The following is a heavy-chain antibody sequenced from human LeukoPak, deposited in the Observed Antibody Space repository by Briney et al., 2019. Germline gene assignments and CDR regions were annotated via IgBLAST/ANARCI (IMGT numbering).Heavy chain of an antibody. CDR3: ARGGNRFGGFYFDY. CDR1: ADSLSSGGHY. D-gene: IGHD3-10*01. J-gene: IGHJ4*02. V-gene: IGHV4-31*03. CDR2: IHHSGRS. Sequence: SETLSLTCTVSADSLSSGGHYWAWIRQFPGKGLESISFIHHSGRSRHNPSLKDRVAISVDTSRKQFALKLNSVTAADTAMYYCARGGNRFGGFYFDYWGQGIQVIVSS.